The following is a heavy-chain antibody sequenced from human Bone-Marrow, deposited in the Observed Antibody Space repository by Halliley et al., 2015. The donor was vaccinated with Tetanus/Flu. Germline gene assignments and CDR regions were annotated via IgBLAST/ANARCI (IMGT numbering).Heavy chain of an antibody. J-gene: IGHJ4*02. D-gene: IGHD1-1*01. V-gene: IGHV4-59*08. CDR1: GGSISSYY. CDR3: ARHARLRDAYNPGDY. Sequence: TLSLTCTVSGGSISSYYWSWIRQPPGRELEWIGYIYYSGNTNYTPPLKSRFTISVDTPKNLFSLKLSSVTAAGTGVYYCARHARLRDAYNPGDYWGQGTLVTVSS. CDR2: IYYSGNT.